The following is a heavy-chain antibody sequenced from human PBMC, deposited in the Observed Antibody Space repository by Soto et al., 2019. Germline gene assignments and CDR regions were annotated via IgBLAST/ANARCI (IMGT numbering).Heavy chain of an antibody. D-gene: IGHD6-13*01. J-gene: IGHJ4*01. V-gene: IGHV3-23*01. Sequence: PWGTLRLSCAASGCTFSSYAMSWVRQAPGKGLEWVSAIAGSGGSTYYSDSVKGRFTISRDNSKNTLSLQMNSLRAEDSAVYYCEKDRRSSIPSHPFENWGQGTLFGVYS. CDR3: EKDRRSSIPSHPFEN. CDR2: IAGSGGST. CDR1: GCTFSSYA.